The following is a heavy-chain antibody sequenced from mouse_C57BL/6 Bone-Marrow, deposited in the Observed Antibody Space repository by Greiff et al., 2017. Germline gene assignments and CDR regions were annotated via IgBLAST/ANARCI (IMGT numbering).Heavy chain of an antibody. CDR1: GFTFSDYY. CDR2: ISNGGGST. J-gene: IGHJ3*01. D-gene: IGHD2-4*01. CDR3: ARPIYYDYGWFAY. Sequence: EVKVEESGGGLVQPGGSLKLSCAASGFTFSDYYMYWVRQTPEKRLEWVAYISNGGGSTYYPDTVKGRFTISRDNAKNTLYLQMSRLKSEDTAMYYCARPIYYDYGWFAYWGQGTLVTVSA. V-gene: IGHV5-12*01.